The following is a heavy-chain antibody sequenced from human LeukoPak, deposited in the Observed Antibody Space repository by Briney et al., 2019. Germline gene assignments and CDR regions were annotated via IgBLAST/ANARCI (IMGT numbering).Heavy chain of an antibody. CDR2: ISGSGGST. Sequence: LAGGSLRLSCAASGFTFSSYAMSWVRQAPGKGLEWVSAISGSGGSTYYADSVKGRFTISRDNSKNTLYLQMNSLRAEDTAVYYCARVRTTYYYGPDAFDIWGQGTMVTVSS. V-gene: IGHV3-23*01. D-gene: IGHD3-10*01. CDR3: ARVRTTYYYGPDAFDI. J-gene: IGHJ3*02. CDR1: GFTFSSYA.